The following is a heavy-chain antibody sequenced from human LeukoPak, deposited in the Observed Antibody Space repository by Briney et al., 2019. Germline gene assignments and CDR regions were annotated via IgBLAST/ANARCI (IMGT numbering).Heavy chain of an antibody. CDR1: GFTFSSYS. CDR3: ARAKYSSSFQDY. Sequence: GGSLRLSCAASGFTFSSYSMTWVRQAPGKGLEWVSSISSSSSYIYYADSVKGRFTISRDNAKNSLYLQMDSLRAEDTAVYYCARAKYSSSFQDYWGQGTLVTVSS. J-gene: IGHJ4*02. V-gene: IGHV3-21*01. D-gene: IGHD6-13*01. CDR2: ISSSSSYI.